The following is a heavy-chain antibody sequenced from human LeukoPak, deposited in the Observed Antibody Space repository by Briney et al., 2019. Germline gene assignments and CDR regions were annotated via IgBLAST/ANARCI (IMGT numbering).Heavy chain of an antibody. Sequence: ASVKVSCKASGYTFTGYYMHWVRQAPGQGLEWMGWINPNSGGTNYAQKFQGRVTMTRDTSISTAYMELSRLRSDDTAVYYCAREGYYDSSGFVDYWGQGTLVTVSS. J-gene: IGHJ4*02. CDR2: INPNSGGT. CDR3: AREGYYDSSGFVDY. D-gene: IGHD3-22*01. V-gene: IGHV1-2*02. CDR1: GYTFTGYY.